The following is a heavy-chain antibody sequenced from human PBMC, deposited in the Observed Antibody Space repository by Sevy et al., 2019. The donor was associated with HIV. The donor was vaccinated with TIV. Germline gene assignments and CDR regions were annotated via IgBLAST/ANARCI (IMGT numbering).Heavy chain of an antibody. CDR2: ISSSGSTI. CDR1: GFTFSTYE. J-gene: IGHJ4*02. V-gene: IGHV3-48*03. CDR3: ARGAWGGIDY. Sequence: GGSLRLSCAASGFTFSTYEMNWVRQAPRKGLEWVSYISSSGSTIYYADSVKGRFTISRDSAKNSLYLQMNSLRAEDTAVYYWARGAWGGIDYWGQGTRVTVSS. D-gene: IGHD3-16*01.